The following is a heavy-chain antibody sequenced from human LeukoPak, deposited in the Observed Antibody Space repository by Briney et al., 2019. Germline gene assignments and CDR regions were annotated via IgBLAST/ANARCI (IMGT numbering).Heavy chain of an antibody. Sequence: ASVRVSCKASGYTFTGHFIFWVRQSPGQRLELMAWINPDPGVTNYAQRFQGRVTVASDTSISTAYLDLSRLTSDDTALYYFSREASCDSTSCPQDYWSQGTLVTV. CDR3: SREASCDSTSCPQDY. CDR1: GYTFTGHF. V-gene: IGHV1-2*02. CDR2: INPDPGVT. J-gene: IGHJ4*02. D-gene: IGHD2-2*01.